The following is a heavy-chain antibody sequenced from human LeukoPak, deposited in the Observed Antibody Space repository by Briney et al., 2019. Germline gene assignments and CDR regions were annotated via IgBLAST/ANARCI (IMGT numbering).Heavy chain of an antibody. J-gene: IGHJ4*02. D-gene: IGHD2-8*01. Sequence: GGSLRLSCAASGFTFSSYAMSWVRQAPGKGLEWVSAISGSGGSTHYADSVKGRFTISRDNSKNTLYLQMNSLRAEDTAVYYCAKDRDCTNGVCYIDYWGQGTLVTVSS. CDR1: GFTFSSYA. V-gene: IGHV3-23*01. CDR2: ISGSGGST. CDR3: AKDRDCTNGVCYIDY.